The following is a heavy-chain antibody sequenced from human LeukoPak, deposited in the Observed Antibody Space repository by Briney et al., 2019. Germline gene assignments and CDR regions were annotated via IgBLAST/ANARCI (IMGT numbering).Heavy chain of an antibody. D-gene: IGHD5-24*01. CDR1: GYTFTSYY. CDR3: ARGRPGDGYKKFDY. V-gene: IGHV1-46*01. Sequence: WASVKASCKASGYTFTSYYMHWVRQAPGQGLEWMGIINPSGGSTSYAQKFQGRVTMTRDMSTSTVYMELSSLRSEDKGVYYCARGRPGDGYKKFDYWGEGTLVTVSS. CDR2: INPSGGST. J-gene: IGHJ4*02.